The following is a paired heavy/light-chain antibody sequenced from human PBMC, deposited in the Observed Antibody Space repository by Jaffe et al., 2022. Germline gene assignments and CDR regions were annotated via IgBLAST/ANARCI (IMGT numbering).Light chain of an antibody. Sequence: AIRMTQSPSSLSASTGDRVTITCRASQGISSYLAWYQQKPGKAPKLLIYAASTLQSGVPSRFSGSGSGTDFTLTISCLQSEDFATYYCQQYYSYPPTFGQGTKVEIK. J-gene: IGKJ1*01. CDR3: QQYYSYPPT. V-gene: IGKV1-8*01. CDR2: AAS. CDR1: QGISSY.
Heavy chain of an antibody. V-gene: IGHV3-9*01. CDR2: ISWNSGSI. CDR1: GFTFDDYA. CDR3: AKEIGGQAYYDFWSGPLSGFDP. D-gene: IGHD3-3*01. Sequence: EVQLVESGGGLVQPGRSLRLSCAASGFTFDDYAMHWVRQAPGKGLEWVSGISWNSGSIGYADSVKGRFTISRDNAKNSLYLQMNSLRAEDTALYYCAKEIGGQAYYDFWSGPLSGFDPWGQGTLVTVSS. J-gene: IGHJ5*02.